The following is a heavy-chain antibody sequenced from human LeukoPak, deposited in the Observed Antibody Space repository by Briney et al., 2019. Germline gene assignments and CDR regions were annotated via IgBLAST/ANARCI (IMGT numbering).Heavy chain of an antibody. CDR2: IRYNGRNK. CDR3: GRDFRFLEDY. D-gene: IGHD3-3*01. CDR1: GFSFRSYG. Sequence: GSLRLSCAASGFSFRSYGLHWVGPAPGKVLEWVVFIRYNGRNKYYADSVKGRYTISRDNSKNTQYLQMNRLRAEDTAVYYCGRDFRFLEDYWGQGTLVTVSS. V-gene: IGHV3-30*02. J-gene: IGHJ4*02.